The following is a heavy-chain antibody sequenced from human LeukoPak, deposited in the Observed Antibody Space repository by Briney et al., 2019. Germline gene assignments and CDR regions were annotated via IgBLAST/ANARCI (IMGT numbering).Heavy chain of an antibody. CDR1: GFTFTSYG. D-gene: IGHD1-26*01. CDR3: AKDGGSYDY. J-gene: IGHJ4*02. V-gene: IGHV3-23*01. CDR2: ISGSGGST. Sequence: GGSLRLSCVASGFTFTSYGMHWVRQAPGKGLEWVSAISGSGGSTYYADSVKGRFTISRDNSKNTLYLQMNSLRAEDTAVYYCAKDGGSYDYWGQGTLVTVSS.